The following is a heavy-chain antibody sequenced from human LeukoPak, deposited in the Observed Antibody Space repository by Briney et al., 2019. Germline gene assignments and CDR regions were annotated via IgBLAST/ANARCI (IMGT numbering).Heavy chain of an antibody. CDR1: GGSISSYY. V-gene: IGHV4-34*01. Sequence: SETLSLTCTVSGGSISSYYWSWIRQPPGKGLEWIGEINHSGSTNYNPSLKSRVTISVDTSKNQFSLKLSSVTAADTAVYYCARPLVRGVITGVFDYWGQGTLVTVSS. CDR3: ARPLVRGVITGVFDY. J-gene: IGHJ4*02. D-gene: IGHD3-10*01. CDR2: INHSGST.